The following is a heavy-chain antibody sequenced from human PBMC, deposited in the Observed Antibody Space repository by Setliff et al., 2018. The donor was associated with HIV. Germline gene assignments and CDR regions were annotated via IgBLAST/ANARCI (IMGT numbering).Heavy chain of an antibody. CDR2: IYTSGNM. V-gene: IGHV4-4*07. J-gene: IGHJ6*03. CDR1: GASISSYH. CDR3: ARGIGTRYNYYMDV. Sequence: SETLSLTCTVSGASISSYHWNWFRQPAGKGLESLGRIYTSGNMIYNPSLKSRVTMSADTSRNQLSLKLSSVTAADTAVYYCARGIGTRYNYYMDVWGIGTTVTVSS. D-gene: IGHD1-20*01.